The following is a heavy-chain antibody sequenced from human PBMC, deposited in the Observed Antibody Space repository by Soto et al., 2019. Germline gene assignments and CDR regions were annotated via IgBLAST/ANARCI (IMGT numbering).Heavy chain of an antibody. CDR2: IIPFFGTA. D-gene: IGHD6-6*01. CDR1: GGTFSSYA. Sequence: QVQLVQSGAEVKKPGSSVKVSCKASGGTFSSYAISWVRQAPGQGLEWMGGIIPFFGTANYAQKFQGRVTITADESTSTAYIKLSNLRSEDTTLYCCAKSYSSSSPVFEYGGQGTLVTVSS. J-gene: IGHJ4*02. CDR3: AKSYSSSSPVFEY. V-gene: IGHV1-69*01.